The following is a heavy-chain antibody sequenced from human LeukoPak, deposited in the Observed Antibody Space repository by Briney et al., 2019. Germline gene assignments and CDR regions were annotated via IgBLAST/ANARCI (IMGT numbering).Heavy chain of an antibody. J-gene: IGHJ6*03. CDR3: ASGVPYYYYYMDV. CDR1: GGTFSSYA. D-gene: IGHD3-16*01. CDR2: IIPIFGTA. V-gene: IGHV1-69*13. Sequence: AASVKASCKASGGTFSSYAISWVRQAPGQGLEWMGGIIPIFGTANYAQKFQGRVTITADESTSTAYMELSSLRSEDTAVYYCASGVPYYYYYMDVWGKGTTVTVSS.